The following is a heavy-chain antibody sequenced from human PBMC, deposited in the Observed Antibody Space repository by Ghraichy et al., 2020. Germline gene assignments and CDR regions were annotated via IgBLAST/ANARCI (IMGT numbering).Heavy chain of an antibody. J-gene: IGHJ4*02. D-gene: IGHD3-10*01. CDR2: ISYDGSNK. CDR3: ARDSVYGSGSYFYYFDY. V-gene: IGHV3-30-3*01. Sequence: GGSLRLSCAASGFTFSSYAMHWVRQAPGKGLEWVAVISYDGSNKYYADSVKGRFTISRDNSKNTLYLQMNSLRAEDTAVYYCARDSVYGSGSYFYYFDYWGQGTLVTVSS. CDR1: GFTFSSYA.